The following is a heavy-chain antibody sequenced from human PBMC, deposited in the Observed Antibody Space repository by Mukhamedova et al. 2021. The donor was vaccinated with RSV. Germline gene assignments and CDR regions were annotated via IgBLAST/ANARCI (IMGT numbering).Heavy chain of an antibody. D-gene: IGHD3-22*01. CDR3: ARGKDSYDSTVFLILQH. J-gene: IGHJ1*01. V-gene: IGHV1-8*01. CDR2: LNPDSGDT. Sequence: GLEWMGWLNPDSGDTGLAQKFQGRVTMTRDTSIRTVYLELTSLRSEDTAVYYCARGKDSYDSTVFLILQHWGQGTLVTVSS.